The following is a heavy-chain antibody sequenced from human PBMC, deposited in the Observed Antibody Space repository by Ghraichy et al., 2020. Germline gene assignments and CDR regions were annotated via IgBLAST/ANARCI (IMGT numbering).Heavy chain of an antibody. Sequence: SETLSLTCAVYGGSFSGYYWSWIRQPPGKGLEWIGEINHSGSTNYNPSLKSRVTISVDTSKNQFSLKLSSVTAADTAVYYCARARTNRTRHYDYWGQGTLVTVSS. V-gene: IGHV4-34*01. CDR3: ARARTNRTRHYDY. CDR1: GGSFSGYY. CDR2: INHSGST. D-gene: IGHD1-14*01. J-gene: IGHJ4*02.